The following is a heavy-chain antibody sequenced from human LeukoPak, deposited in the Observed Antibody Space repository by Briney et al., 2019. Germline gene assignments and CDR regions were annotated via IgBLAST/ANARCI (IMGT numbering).Heavy chain of an antibody. CDR3: AKMRGQYYHSYYMDA. Sequence: GGSLRLSCAASGFTFSTYAMNWVRQAPGKGLEWVSYGGSGGSTYYADSVKGRFTVSRDNSKSTLYLQMNSLTAEDTAVYYCAKMRGQYYHSYYMDAWGKGTTVTVSS. J-gene: IGHJ6*03. CDR2: GGSGGST. V-gene: IGHV3-23*01. CDR1: GFTFSTYA.